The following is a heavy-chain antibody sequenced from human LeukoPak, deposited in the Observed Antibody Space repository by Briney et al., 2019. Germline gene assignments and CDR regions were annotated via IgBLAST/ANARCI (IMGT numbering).Heavy chain of an antibody. CDR3: ARAEPNYDSSGYYYAEPEYYFDH. CDR2: IKQDGKEK. J-gene: IGHJ4*02. D-gene: IGHD3-22*01. V-gene: IGHV3-7*01. Sequence: GGSLRLSCAASVFTLSSYCISGVRQAPAKGREGVAKIKQDGKEKFYVDSLKGRFPISRDNAKHSLYLQMNSLRAEDTAVYYCARAEPNYDSSGYYYAEPEYYFDHWGQGALVTVSS. CDR1: VFTLSSYC.